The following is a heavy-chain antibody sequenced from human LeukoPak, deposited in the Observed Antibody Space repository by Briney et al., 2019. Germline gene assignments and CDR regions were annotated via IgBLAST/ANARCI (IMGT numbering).Heavy chain of an antibody. V-gene: IGHV3-30*04. Sequence: PGGSLRLSCAASGFTFSSYAMHWVCQAPGKGLEWVAVISYDGSNKYYADSVKGRFTISRDNSKNTLYLQMNSLRAEDTAVYYCAKETEAAAFLAVYYGMDVWGQGTTVTVSS. J-gene: IGHJ6*02. CDR1: GFTFSSYA. CDR2: ISYDGSNK. D-gene: IGHD6-13*01. CDR3: AKETEAAAFLAVYYGMDV.